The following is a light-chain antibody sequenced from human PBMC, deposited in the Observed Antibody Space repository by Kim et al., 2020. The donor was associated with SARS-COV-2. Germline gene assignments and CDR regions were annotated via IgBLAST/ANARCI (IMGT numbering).Light chain of an antibody. CDR3: RQYETYPYT. CDR1: QDITNS. J-gene: IGKJ2*01. CDR2: DAS. V-gene: IGKV1-16*02. Sequence: DIQMTQSPSSLSASVGDRVTITCRASQDITNSLAWFQQKPGKAPKSLIYDASSLGSGVPSKFRGSGSGTDFTLTISSLQPEDFATYCCRQYETYPYTFGQGTKVEI.